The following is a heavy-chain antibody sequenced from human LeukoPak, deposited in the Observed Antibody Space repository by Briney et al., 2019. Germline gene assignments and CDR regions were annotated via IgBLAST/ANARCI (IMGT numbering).Heavy chain of an antibody. V-gene: IGHV3-7*01. CDR1: GFTFSDCW. CDR3: ARIAGPPGYGMDV. J-gene: IGHJ6*02. CDR2: IKEDGSEK. D-gene: IGHD3-10*01. Sequence: GWSLRLSCAASGFTFSDCWMSWVRQAPGRGGERVANIKEDGSEKYYVDSVKGRFTISRDNAKNSLYLQMNSLRVEDTAVYYCARIAGPPGYGMDVWGQGTTVTVSS.